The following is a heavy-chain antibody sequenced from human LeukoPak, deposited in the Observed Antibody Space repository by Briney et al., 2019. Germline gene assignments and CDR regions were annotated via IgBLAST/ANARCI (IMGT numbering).Heavy chain of an antibody. CDR1: GFTVSSNY. J-gene: IGHJ4*02. Sequence: GGSLRLSCAASGFTVSSNYMSWVRQAPGKGLEWVSVIYSGGSTYYAGSVKGRFTISRDNSKNTLYLQMTSLRAEDTAVYYCARVQSRWFGELLGYYFDYWGQGTLVTVSS. CDR3: ARVQSRWFGELLGYYFDY. D-gene: IGHD3-10*01. CDR2: IYSGGST. V-gene: IGHV3-53*01.